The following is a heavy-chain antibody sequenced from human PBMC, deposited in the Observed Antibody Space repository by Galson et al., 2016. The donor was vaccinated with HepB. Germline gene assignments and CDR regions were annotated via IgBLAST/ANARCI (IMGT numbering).Heavy chain of an antibody. D-gene: IGHD4-17*01. CDR1: GFTFASYG. J-gene: IGHJ4*02. CDR2: IWYDGTIK. V-gene: IGHV3-33*01. CDR3: ARDYGDSNSYFNY. Sequence: LRLSCAASGFTFASYGMHWVRQAPAKGLEWVAXIWYDGTIKYYADSVKGRFTISRDNSKDTLYLQMNSLRAEDTAVYYCARDYGDSNSYFNYWGQGTLVTVSS.